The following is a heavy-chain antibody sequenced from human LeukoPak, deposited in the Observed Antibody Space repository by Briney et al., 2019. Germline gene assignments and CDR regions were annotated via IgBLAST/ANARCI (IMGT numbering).Heavy chain of an antibody. CDR1: GGSISSYY. V-gene: IGHV4-59*12. CDR2: IYYSGST. Sequence: SETLSLTCTVSGGSISSYYWSWIRQPPGKGLEWIGYIYYSGSTNYNPSLKSRVTISVDTSKNQFSLKLSSVTAADTAVYYCARDSGNYYYDSSGYYPHFDYWGQGTLVTVSS. CDR3: ARDSGNYYYDSSGYYPHFDY. J-gene: IGHJ4*02. D-gene: IGHD3-22*01.